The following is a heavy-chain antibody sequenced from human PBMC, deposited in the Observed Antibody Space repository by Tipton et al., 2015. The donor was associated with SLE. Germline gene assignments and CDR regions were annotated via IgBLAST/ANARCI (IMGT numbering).Heavy chain of an antibody. CDR1: GGSISSFY. Sequence: TLSLTCTVSGGSISSFYWSWIRQPPGKGLEWIGYIYYSGSTNYNPSLKSRVTISVDTSKNQFSLKLSSVTAADTAVYFCARLTYYSDSRGYFRNYYYYMDVWGSGTTVTVSS. J-gene: IGHJ6*03. D-gene: IGHD3-22*01. CDR3: ARLTYYSDSRGYFRNYYYYMDV. V-gene: IGHV4-59*01. CDR2: IYYSGST.